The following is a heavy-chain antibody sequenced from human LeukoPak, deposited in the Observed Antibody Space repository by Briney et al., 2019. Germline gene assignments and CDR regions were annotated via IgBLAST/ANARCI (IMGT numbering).Heavy chain of an antibody. Sequence: PGGSLRLSCAASGFTFSSYAMHWVRQAPGKGLEWVAVISYDGGNEYYADSVKGRFTISRDNSKNTLYLQMNSLRAEDTAVYSCARGGGSCSSTSCYFRWFDPWGQGTLVTVSS. CDR2: ISYDGGNE. CDR1: GFTFSSYA. J-gene: IGHJ5*02. D-gene: IGHD2-2*01. V-gene: IGHV3-30-3*01. CDR3: ARGGGSCSSTSCYFRWFDP.